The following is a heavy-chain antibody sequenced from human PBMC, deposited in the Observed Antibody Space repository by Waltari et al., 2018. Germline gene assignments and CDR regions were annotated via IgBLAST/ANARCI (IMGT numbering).Heavy chain of an antibody. Sequence: QLQLQESGPGLVKPSETLSLTCTVSGGSISSSSYYWGWISQPPGKGLEWIGSIYYSGSTYYNPSLKSRVTISVDTSKNQFSLKLSSVTAADTAVYYCARDQYRDIVVVPAALYDYWGQGTLVTVSS. V-gene: IGHV4-39*07. D-gene: IGHD2-2*01. CDR2: IYYSGST. CDR1: GGSISSSSYY. J-gene: IGHJ4*02. CDR3: ARDQYRDIVVVPAALYDY.